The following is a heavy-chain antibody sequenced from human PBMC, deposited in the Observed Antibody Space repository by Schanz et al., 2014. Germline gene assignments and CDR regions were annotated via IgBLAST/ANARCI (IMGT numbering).Heavy chain of an antibody. CDR2: IRFDGSDK. CDR1: GCTFSNYG. D-gene: IGHD4-17*01. J-gene: IGHJ4*02. V-gene: IGHV3-30*02. Sequence: VQVVESGGDLVQPGGSLRLSCAVSGCTFSNYGMGWVRQAPGKGLEWVTFIRFDGSDKYYADSVKGRFSVSRDNSKNTLYLQMNSLRADDTAVYYCAKGGGTVVDYWGQGTLVTVSS. CDR3: AKGGGTVVDY.